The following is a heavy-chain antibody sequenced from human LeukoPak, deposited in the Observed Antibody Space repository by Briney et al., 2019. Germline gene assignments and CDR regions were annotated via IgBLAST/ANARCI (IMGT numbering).Heavy chain of an antibody. CDR2: IYTSGST. V-gene: IGHV4-61*02. J-gene: IGHJ6*03. Sequence: SQTLSLTCTVSGGSISSGSYYWSWIRQPAGKGLEWIGRIYTSGSTNYNPSLKSRVTISVDTSKNQFSLQLSSVTAADTAVYYCARGDGYNYYYYYYMDVWGKGTTVTVSS. CDR3: ARGDGYNYYYYYYMDV. D-gene: IGHD5-24*01. CDR1: GGSISSGSYY.